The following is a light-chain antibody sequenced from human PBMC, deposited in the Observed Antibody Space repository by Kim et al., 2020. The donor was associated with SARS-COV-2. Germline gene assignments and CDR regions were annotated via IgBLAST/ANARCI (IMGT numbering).Light chain of an antibody. J-gene: IGLJ2*01. CDR1: TGAVTSGHF. CDR2: DIT. Sequence: QAVVTQEPSLTVSPGGTVTLTCGSSTGAVTSGHFLYWFQHNPGQAPSTLIYDITQRHSWTPARFSGSLLGDKAALTLSGAQPEVEADYYCLLYYCGVRVLGGGTQLTVL. CDR3: LLYYCGVRV. V-gene: IGLV7-46*01.